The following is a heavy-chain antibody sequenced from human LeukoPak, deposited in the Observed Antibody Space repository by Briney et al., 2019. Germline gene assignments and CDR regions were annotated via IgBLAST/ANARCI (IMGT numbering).Heavy chain of an antibody. CDR1: GGSVSSNSVT. Sequence: SQSLSLTCAISGGSVSSNSVTWNWIRQSPSRGLEWLGRTYYRSTWYNDYAVSVRGRITVNPDTSKNQFSLHLNSVTPEDTAVYYCARRLTQYDCFDPWGQGILVTVSS. J-gene: IGHJ5*02. CDR2: TYYRSTWYN. D-gene: IGHD2-2*01. V-gene: IGHV6-1*01. CDR3: ARRLTQYDCFDP.